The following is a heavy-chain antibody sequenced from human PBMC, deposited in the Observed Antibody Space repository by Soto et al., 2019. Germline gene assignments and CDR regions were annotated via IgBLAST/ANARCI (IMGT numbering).Heavy chain of an antibody. D-gene: IGHD3-10*01. CDR1: GFTFSSYS. CDR3: ARDMGGSGSYSLHYYYYGMDV. J-gene: IGHJ6*02. CDR2: ISSSSSYI. V-gene: IGHV3-21*01. Sequence: GGSLSLSCAASGFTFSSYSMNWVRPAPGKGLEWVSSISSSSSYIYYADSVKGRFTISRDNAKNSLYLQMNSLRAEDTAVYYCARDMGGSGSYSLHYYYYGMDVWGQGTTVTVSS.